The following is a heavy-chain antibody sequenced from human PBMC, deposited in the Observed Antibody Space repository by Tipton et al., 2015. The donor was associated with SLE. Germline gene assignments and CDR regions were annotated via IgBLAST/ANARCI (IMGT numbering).Heavy chain of an antibody. CDR2: IYYSGST. Sequence: LRLSCTVSGGSISSYYWSWIRQPPGKGLEWIGYIYYSGSTNYNPSLKSRVTISVDTSKNQFSLKLSSVTAADTAVYYCAREPRSGYHDYWGQGTLVIVSS. D-gene: IGHD3-3*01. J-gene: IGHJ4*02. CDR3: AREPRSGYHDY. CDR1: GGSISSYY. V-gene: IGHV4-59*12.